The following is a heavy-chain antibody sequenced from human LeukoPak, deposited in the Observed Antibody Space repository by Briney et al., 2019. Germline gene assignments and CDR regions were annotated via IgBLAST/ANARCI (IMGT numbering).Heavy chain of an antibody. CDR2: IYTSGST. CDR1: GGSISSYY. CDR3: ARDQDYDFWSGYYRFDY. J-gene: IGHJ4*02. V-gene: IGHV4-4*07. D-gene: IGHD3-3*01. Sequence: SETLSLTCTVSGGSISSYYWSWIRQPAGKGLEWIGRIYTSGSTNYNPSLKSRVTMSVDTSKNQFSLKLSSVTAADTAVYYCARDQDYDFWSGYYRFDYWGQGTLVTVSS.